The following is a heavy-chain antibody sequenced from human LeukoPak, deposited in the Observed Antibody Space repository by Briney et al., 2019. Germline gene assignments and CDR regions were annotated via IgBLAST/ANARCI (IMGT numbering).Heavy chain of an antibody. V-gene: IGHV3-21*01. CDR3: ARAGTTVTANTYYYYLDV. CDR1: GFTFSSYS. CDR2: ISSSSRYI. D-gene: IGHD4-11*01. J-gene: IGHJ6*03. Sequence: PGGSLRLSCAASGFTFSSYSMNWVRQAPGKGLEWVSSISSSSRYIYYADSVKGRFTISRDDAKNSLYPQMSSLRAEDTAVYYCARAGTTVTANTYYYYLDVWGKGTTVTVSS.